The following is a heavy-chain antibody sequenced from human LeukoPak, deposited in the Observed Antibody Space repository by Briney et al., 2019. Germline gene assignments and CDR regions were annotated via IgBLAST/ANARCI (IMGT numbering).Heavy chain of an antibody. V-gene: IGHV4-4*08. D-gene: IGHD3-16*01. J-gene: IGHJ3*01. CDR2: VSKSGST. CDR3: ARDDYGVFDAFDV. CDR1: GGSITSHF. Sequence: PSETLSLTCTVSGGSITSHFWTWIRQAPGKGLEWVGYVSKSGSTNYNPSLQSRITISVDTSKNQFFLKLTSMTAADTAVYFCARDDYGVFDAFDVWGQGTAVTVSS.